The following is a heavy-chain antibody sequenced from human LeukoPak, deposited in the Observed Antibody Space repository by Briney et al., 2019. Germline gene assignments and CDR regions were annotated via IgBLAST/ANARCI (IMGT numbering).Heavy chain of an antibody. V-gene: IGHV3-20*04. J-gene: IGHJ4*02. CDR2: INWNGGST. D-gene: IGHD2-2*03. CDR3: ARVDTGIGYYYFDY. Sequence: AGTLTLTCAASGFTIDDYGMSWFRQHPARERVGVSGINWNGGSTGYAHSLKGRFTISIDNAKNDLSLQLNGLTAEDTALYYCARVDTGIGYYYFDYWGQGTLVTVSS. CDR1: GFTIDDYG.